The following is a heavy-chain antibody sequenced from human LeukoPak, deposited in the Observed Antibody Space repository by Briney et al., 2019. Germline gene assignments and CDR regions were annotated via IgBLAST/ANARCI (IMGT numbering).Heavy chain of an antibody. CDR2: IDHSGRT. J-gene: IGHJ6*02. D-gene: IGHD3-10*01. V-gene: IGHV4-4*02. CDR1: GGSSSSSNW. CDR3: AKGGSGKYYYYGMDV. Sequence: SETLSLTCAVSGGSSSSSNWWNWVRQPPGKGLEWIGEIDHSGRTNYNPSLKSRVTISVDKSKNQISLKLSSVTAADTAVYYCAKGGSGKYYYYGMDVWGQGTTVTVSS.